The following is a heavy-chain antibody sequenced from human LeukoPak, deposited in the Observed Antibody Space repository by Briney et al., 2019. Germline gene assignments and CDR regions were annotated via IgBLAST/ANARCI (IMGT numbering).Heavy chain of an antibody. V-gene: IGHV4-59*08. D-gene: IGHD3-22*01. CDR3: ARQAPYYDSSGSSSDYDAFDI. J-gene: IGHJ3*02. CDR2: IYYSGST. Sequence: PSETLSLTCTVSGGSLSSYYWSWIRQPPGKGLEWIGYIYYSGSTYYNPSLKSRVTISVDTSKNQFSLKLSSVTAADTAVYYCARQAPYYDSSGSSSDYDAFDIWGQGTMVTVSS. CDR1: GGSLSSYY.